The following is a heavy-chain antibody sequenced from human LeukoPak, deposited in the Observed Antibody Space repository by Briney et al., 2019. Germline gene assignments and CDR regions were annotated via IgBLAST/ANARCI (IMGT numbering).Heavy chain of an antibody. D-gene: IGHD3-10*01. CDR3: TTDSNYLGTWFDY. V-gene: IGHV3-15*01. CDR1: GFTFSNAW. Sequence: KSGGSLRLSCAASGFTFSNAWMSWVRQAPGKGLEWVGRIKSKTDGGTTDYAAPVKGRFTISRDDSKNTLYLQMNSLKTEDTAVYYCTTDSNYLGTWFDYWGQGTLVTVSS. CDR2: IKSKTDGGTT. J-gene: IGHJ5*01.